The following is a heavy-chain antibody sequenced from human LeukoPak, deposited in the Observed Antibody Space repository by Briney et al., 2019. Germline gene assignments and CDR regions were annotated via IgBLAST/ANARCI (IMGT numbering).Heavy chain of an antibody. CDR1: GYTFTSYD. CDR3: AREGFDY. Sequence: GASVKVSCKASGYTFTSYDINWVRQATGQGLEWMGYMNPNSGNTGYAQKFQGRVTVTWDTSITTAYMEMSSLRSEDTAVYYCAREGFDYWGQGTLVTVST. J-gene: IGHJ4*02. V-gene: IGHV1-8*01. CDR2: MNPNSGNT.